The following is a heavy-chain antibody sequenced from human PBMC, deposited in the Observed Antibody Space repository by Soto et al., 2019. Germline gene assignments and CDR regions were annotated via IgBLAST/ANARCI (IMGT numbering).Heavy chain of an antibody. CDR1: GFTFGDYA. CDR3: TRVVMYYDILTGYYPMGYFDY. D-gene: IGHD3-9*01. V-gene: IGHV3-49*03. CDR2: IRSKAYGGTT. Sequence: GGSLRLSCTASGFTFGDYAMSWFRQAPGKGLEWVGFIRSKAYGGTTEYAASVKGRFTISRDDSKSIAYMQMNSLKTEDTAVYYCTRVVMYYDILTGYYPMGYFDYWGQGTLVTVSS. J-gene: IGHJ4*02.